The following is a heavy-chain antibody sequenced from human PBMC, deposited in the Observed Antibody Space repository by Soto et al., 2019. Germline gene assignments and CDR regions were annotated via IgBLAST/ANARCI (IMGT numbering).Heavy chain of an antibody. D-gene: IGHD2-8*02. Sequence: GASVKVSCKASGYNFTSLYAHWVRQAPGQGLEWMGIINPRNGKTTYAQKFQGRVTMTSDTSMATMYMELNGLKSDDTAIYLCVRSGFDFWGPGTLVTVSS. V-gene: IGHV1-46*01. CDR1: GYNFTSLY. CDR2: INPRNGKT. J-gene: IGHJ4*02. CDR3: VRSGFDF.